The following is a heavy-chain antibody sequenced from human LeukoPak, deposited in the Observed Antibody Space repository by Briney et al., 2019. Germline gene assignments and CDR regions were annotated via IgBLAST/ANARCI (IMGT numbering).Heavy chain of an antibody. J-gene: IGHJ6*03. CDR2: ISSSSSYI. V-gene: IGHV3-21*01. CDR3: ARVYGSGSYYNFYYYYYYMDV. D-gene: IGHD3-10*01. Sequence: GGSLRLSCAASGFTFSSYSMNWVRQAPGKGLEWVSSISSSSSYIYYADSVKGRFTISRDNAKNSLYLQMNSLRAEDTAVYYCARVYGSGSYYNFYYYYYYMDVWGKGTTVTISS. CDR1: GFTFSSYS.